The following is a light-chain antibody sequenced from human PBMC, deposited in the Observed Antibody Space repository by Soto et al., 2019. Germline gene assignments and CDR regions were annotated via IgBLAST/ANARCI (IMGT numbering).Light chain of an antibody. V-gene: IGKV1-5*03. CDR1: QSISSW. CDR2: KAS. J-gene: IGKJ1*01. CDR3: QQYNSYPVT. Sequence: DIQMTQSPSTLSASVGDRVTITCRASQSISSWLAWYQQKPGKAPKLLIYKASSLESGVPSRFSGSGSGTKFTLTISSLQPDDFATYYCQQYNSYPVTFGQGTKVDIK.